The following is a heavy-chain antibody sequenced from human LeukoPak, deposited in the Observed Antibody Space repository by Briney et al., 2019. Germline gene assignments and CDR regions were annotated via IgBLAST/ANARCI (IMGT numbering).Heavy chain of an antibody. CDR2: INPNSGGT. J-gene: IGHJ3*02. D-gene: IGHD6-19*01. V-gene: IGHV1-2*06. CDR3: ARDSSGCDAFDI. CDR1: GYTFTGYY. Sequence: ASVKVSXKASGYTFTGYYMHWVRQAPGQGLEWIGRINPNSGGTNYAQKFQGRVTMTRDTSISTAYMELSRLRSDDTAVYYCARDSSGCDAFDIWGQGTMVTVSS.